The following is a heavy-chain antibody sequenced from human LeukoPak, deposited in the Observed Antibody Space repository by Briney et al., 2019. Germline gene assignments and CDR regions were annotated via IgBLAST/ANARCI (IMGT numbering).Heavy chain of an antibody. CDR2: INHSGST. CDR3: ARPNHKDHCSSTSCYKYFDY. J-gene: IGHJ4*02. D-gene: IGHD2-2*02. CDR1: GGSFSGYY. Sequence: SETLSLTCAVYGGSFSGYYWSWIRQPPGKGLEWIGEINHSGSTNYNPSLKSRVTISVDTSRNQVSLRLSSVAAADTAVYYCARPNHKDHCSSTSCYKYFDYWGQGNLVTVSS. V-gene: IGHV4-34*01.